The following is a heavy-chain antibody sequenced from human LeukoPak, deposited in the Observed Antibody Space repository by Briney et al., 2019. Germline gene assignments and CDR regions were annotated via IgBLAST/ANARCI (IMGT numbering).Heavy chain of an antibody. CDR1: GYTFTSNH. J-gene: IGHJ4*02. CDR2: INPSDGST. CDR3: ARELRRGGKQLGDYFDY. Sequence: ASVNVSCKASGYTFTSNHLHWVRQAPGQGPQWMGRINPSDGSTRYAQKFQGRVTMTRDTSTSTVYMELSSLRSEDTAVFFCARELRRGGKQLGDYFDYWGQGTLVTVSS. D-gene: IGHD1-1*01. V-gene: IGHV1-46*03.